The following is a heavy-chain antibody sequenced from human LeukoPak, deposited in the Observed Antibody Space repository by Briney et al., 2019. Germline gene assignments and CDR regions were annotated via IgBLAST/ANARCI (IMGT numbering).Heavy chain of an antibody. Sequence: SETLSLTCAVYGGSFSGYYWSWIRQPPGKGLEWIGEINHSGSTNYNPSLKSRVTISVDTSKNQFSLKLSSVTAADTAVYYCARHYTDYYDSSGYYTAAFDYWGQGTLVTVSS. J-gene: IGHJ4*02. CDR2: INHSGST. CDR1: GGSFSGYY. V-gene: IGHV4-34*01. CDR3: ARHYTDYYDSSGYYTAAFDY. D-gene: IGHD3-22*01.